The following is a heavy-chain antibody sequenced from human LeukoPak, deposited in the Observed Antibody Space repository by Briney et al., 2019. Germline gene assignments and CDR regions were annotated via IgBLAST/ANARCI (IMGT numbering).Heavy chain of an antibody. CDR2: ISYDGSNK. CDR1: GFTFSSYA. Sequence: GGSLRLSCAASGFTFSSYAMHWVRQAPGKGLEWVAVISYDGSNKYYADSVKGRFIISRDNSKNTLYLQMNSLRAEDTAVYYCARAYLQKKGLRHDNFDYWGQGTLVTVSS. D-gene: IGHD4-17*01. V-gene: IGHV3-30-3*01. CDR3: ARAYLQKKGLRHDNFDY. J-gene: IGHJ4*02.